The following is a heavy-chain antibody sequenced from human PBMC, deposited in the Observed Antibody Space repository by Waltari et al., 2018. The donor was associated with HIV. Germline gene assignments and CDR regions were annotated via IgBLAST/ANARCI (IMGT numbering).Heavy chain of an antibody. Sequence: EVQLVESGGGLVKPGESLRVSCAASGFDFKKYWMSWFRQAPEKGREWVGRIKSKQSGGTVDYAAPVKGRFTISRDDSKNMMYLQMDSLESEDTAVYYCTTGSSGAEDYWGQGTLVTVSS. V-gene: IGHV3-15*01. CDR2: IKSKQSGGTV. CDR3: TTGSSGAEDY. J-gene: IGHJ4*02. CDR1: GFDFKKYW. D-gene: IGHD3-22*01.